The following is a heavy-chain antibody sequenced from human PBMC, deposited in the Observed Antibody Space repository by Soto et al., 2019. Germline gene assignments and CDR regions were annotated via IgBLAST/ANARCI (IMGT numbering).Heavy chain of an antibody. CDR3: ACFVRGVKYFDY. Sequence: PGESLKISCKGSGYSFTSYWISWVRQMPGKGLEWMGRIDPSDSYTNYSPSFQGHVTISADKSISTAYLQWSSLKASDTAMYYCACFVRGVKYFDYWGQGTLVTVSS. D-gene: IGHD3-10*01. V-gene: IGHV5-10-1*01. CDR2: IDPSDSYT. CDR1: GYSFTSYW. J-gene: IGHJ4*02.